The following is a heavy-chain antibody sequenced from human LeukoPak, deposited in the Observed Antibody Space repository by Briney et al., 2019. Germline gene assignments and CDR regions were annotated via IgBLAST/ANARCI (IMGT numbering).Heavy chain of an antibody. V-gene: IGHV3-21*01. Sequence: PGGSLRLSCAASGFTFSSYSMNWVRQAPGKGLEWVSSISSSSSYIYYADSVKGRFTISRDNAKNSLYLQMNSLRAEDTAVYYCARDLGYTDKFDYWGQGTLVTVSS. CDR3: ARDLGYTDKFDY. D-gene: IGHD5-24*01. CDR1: GFTFSSYS. CDR2: ISSSSSYI. J-gene: IGHJ4*02.